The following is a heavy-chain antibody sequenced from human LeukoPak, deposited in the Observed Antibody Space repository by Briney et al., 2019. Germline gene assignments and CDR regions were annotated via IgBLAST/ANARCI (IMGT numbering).Heavy chain of an antibody. CDR2: ISGDGGST. D-gene: IGHD4-17*01. V-gene: IGHV3-43*02. CDR1: GFTFDDYA. Sequence: GGSLGLSCAASGFTFDDYAMHWVRQAPGKGLEWVSLISGDGGSTYYADSVKGRFTISRDNSKNSLYLQMNSLRTEDTALYYCAKDIAVTKGFAGSGFFDYWGQGTLVTVSS. J-gene: IGHJ4*02. CDR3: AKDIAVTKGFAGSGFFDY.